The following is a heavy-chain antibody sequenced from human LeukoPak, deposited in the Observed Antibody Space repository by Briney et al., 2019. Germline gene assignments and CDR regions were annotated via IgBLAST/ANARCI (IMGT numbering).Heavy chain of an antibody. Sequence: SETLSLTCTVSRGSISSGDYYWSWIRQPPGKGLEWLGYINYSGTTYYNPSLRSRLTISIDTSKNQFSLKLSSVTAADTAVYYCARRYCSSTSCYLFDYWGQGTLVTVSS. V-gene: IGHV4-30-4*01. CDR3: ARRYCSSTSCYLFDY. D-gene: IGHD2-2*01. CDR2: INYSGTT. J-gene: IGHJ4*02. CDR1: RGSISSGDYY.